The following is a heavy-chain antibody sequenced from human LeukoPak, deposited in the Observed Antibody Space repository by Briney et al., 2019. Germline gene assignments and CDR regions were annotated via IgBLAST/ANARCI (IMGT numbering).Heavy chain of an antibody. J-gene: IGHJ3*02. Sequence: SETLSLTCAVYGGSFSGYYWSWIRQPPGKGLEWIGEINHSGSTNYNPSLKSRVTISVDTSKNQFSLKLSSVTAADTAVYYCARHFRKGVAFDIWGQGTMVTVSS. D-gene: IGHD1-14*01. CDR1: GGSFSGYY. CDR3: ARHFRKGVAFDI. CDR2: INHSGST. V-gene: IGHV4-34*01.